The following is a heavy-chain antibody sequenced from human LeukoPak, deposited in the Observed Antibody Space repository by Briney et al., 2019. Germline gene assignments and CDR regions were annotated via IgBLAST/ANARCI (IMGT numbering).Heavy chain of an antibody. D-gene: IGHD6-25*01. CDR3: ARDFSGVGMDV. Sequence: GGSLRLSCAASGFTFSSYDMHWVRQATGKGLEWVSAIGTAGDTYYPGSVKGRFTISRENAKNSLYLQMNSLRVGDTAVYYCARDFSGVGMDVWGQGTTVTVSS. V-gene: IGHV3-13*01. CDR2: IGTAGDT. J-gene: IGHJ6*02. CDR1: GFTFSSYD.